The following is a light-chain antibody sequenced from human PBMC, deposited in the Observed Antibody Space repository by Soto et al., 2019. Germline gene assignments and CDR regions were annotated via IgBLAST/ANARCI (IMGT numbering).Light chain of an antibody. CDR3: QQYNNWPPYT. CDR2: GAS. V-gene: IGKV3D-15*01. J-gene: IGKJ2*01. Sequence: EIVMTQSPATLSVSPGERATLSCRASQSVSSNLAWYQQKPGQPPSLLIYGASIRATGIPARFSGSGSGTEFTLTISSLQSEDFAVYYCQQYNNWPPYTFGQGTKLEIK. CDR1: QSVSSN.